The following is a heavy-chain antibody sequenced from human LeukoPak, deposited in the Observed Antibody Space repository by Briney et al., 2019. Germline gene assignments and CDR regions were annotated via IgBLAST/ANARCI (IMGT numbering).Heavy chain of an antibody. CDR2: IYTSGST. CDR3: ARGRYLTTSGGAAAGFLDY. CDR1: GDSISSYY. V-gene: IGHV4-4*07. J-gene: IGHJ4*02. Sequence: SETLSLTCTVSGDSISSYYWSWIRQPAGKGLEWIGHIYTSGSTNYNPSLKSRVTISVDTSQKQFSLRLTSVTAADTAVYYCARGRYLTTSGGAAAGFLDYWGQGSLVTVST. D-gene: IGHD6-13*01.